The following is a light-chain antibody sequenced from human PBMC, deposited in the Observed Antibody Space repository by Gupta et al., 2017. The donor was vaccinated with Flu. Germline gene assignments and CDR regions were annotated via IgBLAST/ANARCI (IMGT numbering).Light chain of an antibody. CDR1: QSVSSY. V-gene: IGKV3-11*01. CDR3: QYYGKWQN. Sequence: EIVLTQSPATLSLSPGERATLSCRASQSVSSYLAWYQQKPGQAPRLIIYDAANSVNGIALRFSGSGYEKDFTLTSSSPENEDCAVYYWQYYGKWQNFGQGTKLEIK. J-gene: IGKJ2*01. CDR2: DAA.